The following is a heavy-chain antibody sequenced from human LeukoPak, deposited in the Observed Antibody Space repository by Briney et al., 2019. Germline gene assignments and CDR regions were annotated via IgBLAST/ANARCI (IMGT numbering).Heavy chain of an antibody. CDR3: ARFGDPSTTLDY. D-gene: IGHD3-16*01. Sequence: PGGSLRLSCAASGFTFSRHWMSWVRQAPGKGLEWVAHIRQDGNWRHHVDSVKGRFTISRDNAKNSLYLQMNSLRVEDTAVYYCARFGDPSTTLDYWGQGTRVTVSS. J-gene: IGHJ4*02. V-gene: IGHV3-7*01. CDR1: GFTFSRHW. CDR2: IRQDGNWR.